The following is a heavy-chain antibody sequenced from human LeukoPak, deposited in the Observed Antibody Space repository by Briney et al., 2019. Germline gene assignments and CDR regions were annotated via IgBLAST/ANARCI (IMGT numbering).Heavy chain of an antibody. J-gene: IGHJ3*02. D-gene: IGHD1-14*01. CDR1: GFTFSSYA. CDR2: ISGSGGST. CDR3: AKGDRVYPNFDI. Sequence: GGSLRLSCAASGFTFSSYAMSWVRQAPGKGLEWVSAISGSGGSTYYADSVKGWFTISRDNSKNTLYLQMNSLRAEDTAVYYCAKGDRVYPNFDIWGQGTMVTVSS. V-gene: IGHV3-23*01.